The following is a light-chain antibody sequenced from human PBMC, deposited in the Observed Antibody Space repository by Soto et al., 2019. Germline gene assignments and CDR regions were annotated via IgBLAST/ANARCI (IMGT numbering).Light chain of an antibody. CDR1: QTISSW. V-gene: IGKV1-5*03. CDR2: KAS. CDR3: QQNYSSHRT. J-gene: IGKJ1*01. Sequence: DIQVTQSPSTLSGSVGDRVTITCRASQTISSWLAWYQQKPGKAPKLLIYKASTLKSGVPSRFSGSGSGTEFTLTISRLQPDDFATYYCQQNYSSHRTFRQGTKVDI.